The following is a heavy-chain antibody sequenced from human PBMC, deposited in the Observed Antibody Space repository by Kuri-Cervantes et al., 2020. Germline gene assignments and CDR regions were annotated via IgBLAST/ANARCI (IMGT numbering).Heavy chain of an antibody. Sequence: LSLTCAASGFTFNNYWMTWVRQAPGRGMEWVANIKDDGSETSYVGSVKGRFTISRDNAKNSLYLQMDSLRAEDTAVYYCARAPKAEYWGQGTLVTVSS. V-gene: IGHV3-7*01. D-gene: IGHD6-25*01. J-gene: IGHJ4*02. CDR2: IKDDGSET. CDR1: GFTFNNYW. CDR3: ARAPKAEY.